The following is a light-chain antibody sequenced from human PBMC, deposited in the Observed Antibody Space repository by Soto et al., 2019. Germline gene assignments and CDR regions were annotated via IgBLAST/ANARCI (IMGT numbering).Light chain of an antibody. CDR1: SGSVSTSYY. CDR3: VLYMGSGIWV. V-gene: IGLV8-61*01. Sequence: QTVVTQEPSFSVSPGGTVTLTCGLSSGSVSTSYYPSWYQQTPGQAPRTLMYSTGTRSSGVPDRFSGSILGNKAALTITGAQADDESGYYCVLYMGSGIWVFGGGTKVTVL. J-gene: IGLJ2*01. CDR2: STG.